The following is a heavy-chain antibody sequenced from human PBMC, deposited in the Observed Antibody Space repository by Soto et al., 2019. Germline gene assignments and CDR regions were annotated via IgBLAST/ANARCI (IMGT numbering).Heavy chain of an antibody. V-gene: IGHV6-1*01. CDR3: AREAEQWLVPPPGAFDI. J-gene: IGHJ3*02. CDR1: GDSVSSNSAA. Sequence: QVQLQQSGPGLVKPSQTLSLTCAISGDSVSSNSAAWNWIRQSPSRGLEWLGRTYYRSKWYNDYAVSVKSPITLNPGTSKNQFPLQLKSLNPEDTAVYYCAREAEQWLVPPPGAFDIWGQGTMVTVSS. CDR2: TYYRSKWYN. D-gene: IGHD6-19*01.